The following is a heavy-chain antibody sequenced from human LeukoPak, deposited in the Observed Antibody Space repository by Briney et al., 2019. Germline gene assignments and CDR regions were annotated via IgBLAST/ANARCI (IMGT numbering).Heavy chain of an antibody. Sequence: ASVKASCKASGYTFTDYYMHWVRQAPGQGLEWMGWINPSSGGTNYAQKFQGRVTVTRDTSISTAYMDLSRLRSDDTAVYYCARAGVWDYSDSSGYHNAAFDIWGQGTMVTVSS. CDR2: INPSSGGT. CDR1: GYTFTDYY. J-gene: IGHJ3*02. CDR3: ARAGVWDYSDSSGYHNAAFDI. D-gene: IGHD3-22*01. V-gene: IGHV1-2*02.